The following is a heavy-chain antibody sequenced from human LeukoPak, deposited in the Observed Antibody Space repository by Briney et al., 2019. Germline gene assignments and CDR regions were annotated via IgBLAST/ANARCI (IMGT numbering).Heavy chain of an antibody. V-gene: IGHV5-10-1*01. CDR3: ATGPDTANLLYYFDY. CDR2: IDPSDSYT. J-gene: IGHJ4*02. Sequence: GESLKISCKGSGYSFTSYWISWVRQMPGKGLEWMGRIDPSDSYTNYSPSFQGRVTISADKSINTAYLQWSSLKASDTAMYYCATGPDTANLLYYFDYWGQGTLVTVSS. D-gene: IGHD5-18*01. CDR1: GYSFTSYW.